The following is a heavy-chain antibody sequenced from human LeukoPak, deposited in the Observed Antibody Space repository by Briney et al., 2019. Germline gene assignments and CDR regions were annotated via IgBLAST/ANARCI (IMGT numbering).Heavy chain of an antibody. CDR3: ARDLDTYVVLTAYDTFDI. CDR2: IKPSGSEK. J-gene: IGHJ3*02. Sequence: GGSLRLSCEGSGFTFSNYWMTWVRQAPEKGLEWVANIKPSGSEKHYADSVEGRFTISRDNAKNSLYLEMNSLRAEDTAMYYCARDLDTYVVLTAYDTFDIWGQGTMVTVSS. CDR1: GFTFSNYW. V-gene: IGHV3-7*01. D-gene: IGHD2-21*02.